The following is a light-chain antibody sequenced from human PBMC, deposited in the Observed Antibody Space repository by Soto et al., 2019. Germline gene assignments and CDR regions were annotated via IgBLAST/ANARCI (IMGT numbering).Light chain of an antibody. V-gene: IGKV3-20*01. CDR3: QQYGSSPRT. CDR1: QSVSSCY. Sequence: EIGWTQSPGTRSLSSGERGALSCWASQSVSSCYLAWYQQKPGQAPGVFIYGASSRATGIPDRVSGSGSGTEFTLTISRLEPEDFEVYYCQQYGSSPRTFGQGTKVDI. CDR2: GAS. J-gene: IGKJ1*01.